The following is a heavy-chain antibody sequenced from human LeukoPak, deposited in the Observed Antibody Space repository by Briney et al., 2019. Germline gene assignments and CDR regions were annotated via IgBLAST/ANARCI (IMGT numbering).Heavy chain of an antibody. V-gene: IGHV3-23*01. CDR3: AKGSYYDSSGSFYFDY. Sequence: GASLRLFCAASGFTFTTYTMNWVRQLPGKGLEWVSGISGGGGTTYYTDSVRGRFTVSRDNSKNTLYLQMNSLRVEDTARYYCAKGSYYDSSGSFYFDYWGQGTLVTVSS. CDR1: GFTFTTYT. CDR2: ISGGGGTT. J-gene: IGHJ4*02. D-gene: IGHD3-22*01.